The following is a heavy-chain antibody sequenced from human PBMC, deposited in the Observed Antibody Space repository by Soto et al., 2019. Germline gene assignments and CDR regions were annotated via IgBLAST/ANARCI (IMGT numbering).Heavy chain of an antibody. CDR3: ARGIRWTYYYYGMDV. CDR1: GFTFSSYA. V-gene: IGHV3-30-3*01. D-gene: IGHD3-16*01. Sequence: PGGSLRLSCAASGFTFSSYAMHWVRQAPGKGLEWVAVISYDGSNKYYADSVKGRFTISRDNSKNTLYLQMNSLRAEDTAVYYCARGIRWTYYYYGMDVWGQGTTVTVSS. CDR2: ISYDGSNK. J-gene: IGHJ6*02.